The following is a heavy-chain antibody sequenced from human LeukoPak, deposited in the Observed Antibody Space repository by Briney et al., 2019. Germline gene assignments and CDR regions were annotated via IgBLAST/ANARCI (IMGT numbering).Heavy chain of an antibody. D-gene: IGHD3-22*01. CDR1: GYTFVSYG. J-gene: IGHJ4*02. V-gene: IGHV1-18*01. Sequence: ASVKVSCKASGYTFVSYGISWVRQAPGQGLEWMGWIGAHNGNTNYAQKFQGRVTMTTDTSTSTTYMELRSLRSDDTAVYYCARSYVPDSSGYYLAAYWGQGTLVTVSS. CDR3: ARSYVPDSSGYYLAAY. CDR2: IGAHNGNT.